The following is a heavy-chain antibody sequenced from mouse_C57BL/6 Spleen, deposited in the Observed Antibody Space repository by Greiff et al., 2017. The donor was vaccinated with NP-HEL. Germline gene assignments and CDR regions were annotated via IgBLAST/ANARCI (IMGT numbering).Heavy chain of an antibody. Sequence: EVKLVESGPGLVKPSQSLSLTCSVTGYSITSGYYWNWIRQFPGNKLEWMGYISYDGSNNYNPSLKNRISITRDTSKNQFFLKLNSVTTEDTATYYCASFYDYQAWFAYWGQGTLVTVSA. CDR1: GYSITSGYY. D-gene: IGHD2-4*01. CDR2: ISYDGSN. CDR3: ASFYDYQAWFAY. J-gene: IGHJ3*01. V-gene: IGHV3-6*01.